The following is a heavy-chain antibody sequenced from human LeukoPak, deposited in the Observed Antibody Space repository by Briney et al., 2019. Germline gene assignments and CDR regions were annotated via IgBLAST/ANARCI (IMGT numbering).Heavy chain of an antibody. Sequence: PGGSLRLSCVASGFTFSNHWMAWVRQAPGKGLEWVANIKQDGSQKNYVDSVKGRFTISRDSAKDTLYLQMNSLRAEDTAVYYCARDSSGWLDYWGQGTLVTVSS. D-gene: IGHD6-19*01. CDR1: GFTFSNHW. CDR3: ARDSSGWLDY. V-gene: IGHV3-7*05. J-gene: IGHJ4*02. CDR2: IKQDGSQK.